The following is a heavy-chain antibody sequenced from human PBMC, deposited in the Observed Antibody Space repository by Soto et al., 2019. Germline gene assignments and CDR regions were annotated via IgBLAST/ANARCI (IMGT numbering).Heavy chain of an antibody. V-gene: IGHV3-48*02. CDR2: ISSSSSTI. D-gene: IGHD1-20*01. CDR1: GFTFSSYS. CDR3: VRDQTYNWNPPSFDY. J-gene: IGHJ4*02. Sequence: GGSLRLSCAASGFTFSSYSMNWVRQAPGKGLEWVSYISSSSSTIYYADSVKGRFTISRDNAKNSLYLQMNSLRDEDTAVYYCVRDQTYNWNPPSFDYWGQGTLVTVSS.